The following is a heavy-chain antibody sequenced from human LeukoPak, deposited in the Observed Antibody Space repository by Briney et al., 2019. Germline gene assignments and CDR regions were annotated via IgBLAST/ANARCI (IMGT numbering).Heavy chain of an antibody. V-gene: IGHV4-59*08. Sequence: SETLSLTCTVSGGSISSYYWSWIRQPPGKGLEWIGYIYYSGSTNYNPSLKSRVTISVDTSKNQFSLKLSSVTAADTAVYYCAGVDSTDAFDIWGQGTMVTVSS. J-gene: IGHJ3*02. CDR3: AGVDSTDAFDI. CDR2: IYYSGST. D-gene: IGHD3-22*01. CDR1: GGSISSYY.